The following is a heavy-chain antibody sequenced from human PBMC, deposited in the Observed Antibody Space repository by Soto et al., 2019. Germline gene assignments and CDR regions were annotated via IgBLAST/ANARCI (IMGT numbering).Heavy chain of an antibody. CDR3: ARSCAISIAARTNNPYYYYGMDV. Sequence: PGESLKISCRGSGYSFTSYWIGWVRQMPGKGLEWMGIIYPGDSDTRYSPSFQGQVTISADKSISTAYLQWSSLKASDTAMYYCARSCAISIAARTNNPYYYYGMDVWGQGTTVTVSS. V-gene: IGHV5-51*01. J-gene: IGHJ6*02. CDR2: IYPGDSDT. D-gene: IGHD6-6*01. CDR1: GYSFTSYW.